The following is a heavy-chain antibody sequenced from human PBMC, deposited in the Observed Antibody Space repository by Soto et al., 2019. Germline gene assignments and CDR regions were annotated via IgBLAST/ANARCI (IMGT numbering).Heavy chain of an antibody. Sequence: PGGSLRLSCAASGFTFSSYAMSWVRQAPGKGLEWVSAISGSGGSTYYADSVKGRFTISRDNSKNTLYLQMNSLRAEDTAVYYCAKTDRGYYYDSSRAFDIWGQGTMVTVSS. V-gene: IGHV3-23*01. J-gene: IGHJ3*02. CDR1: GFTFSSYA. CDR2: ISGSGGST. CDR3: AKTDRGYYYDSSRAFDI. D-gene: IGHD3-22*01.